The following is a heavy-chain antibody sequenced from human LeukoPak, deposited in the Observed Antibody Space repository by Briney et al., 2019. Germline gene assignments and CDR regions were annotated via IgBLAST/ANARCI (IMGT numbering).Heavy chain of an antibody. CDR3: ARDRYYYDSSGYFGLDF. Sequence: ASVKVSCKASGYTFTSYGISWVRQAPGQGLEWMRWISAYNGNTNYAQKLQGRVAMTTDTSTSTAYMELRSLRSDDTAVYYCARDRYYYDSSGYFGLDFWGRGTLVTVSS. CDR1: GYTFTSYG. V-gene: IGHV1-18*04. CDR2: ISAYNGNT. D-gene: IGHD3-22*01. J-gene: IGHJ4*02.